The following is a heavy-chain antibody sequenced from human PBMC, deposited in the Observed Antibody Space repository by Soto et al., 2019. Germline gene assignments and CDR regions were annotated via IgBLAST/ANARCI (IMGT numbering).Heavy chain of an antibody. D-gene: IGHD1-1*01. J-gene: IGHJ3*02. CDR2: IDPSGGST. Sequence: ASVKVSCKASGYTFTNYYIHWVRQAPGQGFEWMGIIDPSGGSTSYAQKFQGRVTMTRDTSTSTVYMELSRLRSEDTAVYYCARGRPYNRYGDDAFDIWGQGTMVTVSS. V-gene: IGHV1-46*03. CDR3: ARGRPYNRYGDDAFDI. CDR1: GYTFTNYY.